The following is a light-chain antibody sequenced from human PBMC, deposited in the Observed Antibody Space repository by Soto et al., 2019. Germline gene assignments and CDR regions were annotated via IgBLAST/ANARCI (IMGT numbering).Light chain of an antibody. V-gene: IGLV2-14*02. CDR1: SSDVGSYNL. J-gene: IGLJ1*01. CDR3: CSYTSDNNPYV. CDR2: EGS. Sequence: QSALTQPASVSGSPGQSITISCAGTSSDVGSYNLVSWYQQHPGKAPKLMIYEGSERPSGVSKRFSGSKSGNTASLTISGLQAGDEADYYCCSYTSDNNPYVFGTGTKLTVL.